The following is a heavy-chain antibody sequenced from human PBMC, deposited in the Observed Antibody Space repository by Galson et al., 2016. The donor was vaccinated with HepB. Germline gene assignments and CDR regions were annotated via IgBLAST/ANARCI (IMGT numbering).Heavy chain of an antibody. CDR3: ARVAGPGSGYVDYYYYGMDV. Sequence: SVKVSCKASGYTFTSYQMHWVRQAPGQGLEWMGIINPSGGSTSYAQKFQGRVTMIRDTTTSTVYMELSSLRSEDTAVYYCARVAGPGSGYVDYYYYGMDVWGQGTTVTVSS. CDR2: INPSGGST. D-gene: IGHD3-3*01. CDR1: GYTFTSYQ. V-gene: IGHV1-46*01. J-gene: IGHJ6*02.